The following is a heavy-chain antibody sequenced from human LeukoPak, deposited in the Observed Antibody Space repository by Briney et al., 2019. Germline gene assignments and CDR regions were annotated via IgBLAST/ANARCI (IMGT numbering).Heavy chain of an antibody. CDR2: IDTAGDT. D-gene: IGHD1-26*01. V-gene: IGHV3-13*01. CDR1: GFTFSSYD. J-gene: IGHJ4*02. Sequence: GGSLRLSCVASGFTFSSYDMHWVRQATGKGLEWVSGIDTAGDTYYPGSVKGRFTISRENAKNSLYLQMNSLRPEDTAVYYCAKDSGKYYFDYWGQGTLVTVSS. CDR3: AKDSGKYYFDY.